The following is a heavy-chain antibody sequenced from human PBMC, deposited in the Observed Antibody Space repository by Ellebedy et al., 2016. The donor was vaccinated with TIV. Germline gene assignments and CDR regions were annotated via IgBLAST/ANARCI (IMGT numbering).Heavy chain of an antibody. V-gene: IGHV3-9*01. Sequence: SLKISXAASRFTFDDYAMHWVRQVPGKGLEWVSGISWNSGSIGYADSVKGRFTISRDNAKNSLYLQMNSLRAEDTALYYCAKDMGVLVVTKGFDYWGQGTLVTVSS. D-gene: IGHD3-22*01. CDR3: AKDMGVLVVTKGFDY. CDR2: ISWNSGSI. CDR1: RFTFDDYA. J-gene: IGHJ4*02.